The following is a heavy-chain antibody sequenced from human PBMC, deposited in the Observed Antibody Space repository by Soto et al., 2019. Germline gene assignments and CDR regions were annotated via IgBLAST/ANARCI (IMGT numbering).Heavy chain of an antibody. CDR3: ASAGGDHSDS. Sequence: QVQLVQSGAEVKKPGSSVNVSCKASGGTFSSYAISWVRQAPGQGLEWRGGIIPIFGTANYAQKFQGRFTITADESNRTAYMELSSLRSEDTAVYYCASAGGDHSDSWGQGTMVTVSS. CDR2: IIPIFGTA. V-gene: IGHV1-69*01. CDR1: GGTFSSYA. D-gene: IGHD2-21*02. J-gene: IGHJ4*02.